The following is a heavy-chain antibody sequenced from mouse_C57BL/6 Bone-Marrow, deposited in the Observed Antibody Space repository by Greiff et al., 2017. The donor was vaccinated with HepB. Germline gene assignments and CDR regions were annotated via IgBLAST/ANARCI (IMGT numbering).Heavy chain of an antibody. Sequence: QVQLQQSGAELVKPGASVKLSCKASGYTFTSYSMNWVKQRPGQGLEWIGYINPRSGNTKYNQKVKVKATFTADKYSSTAYMQLNSLTYEDAAVYYCARDDGSNGGAMDYWGQGTTVTVSS. D-gene: IGHD1-1*02. V-gene: IGHV1-7*01. CDR1: GYTFTSYS. J-gene: IGHJ4*01. CDR2: INPRSGNT. CDR3: ARDDGSNGGAMDY.